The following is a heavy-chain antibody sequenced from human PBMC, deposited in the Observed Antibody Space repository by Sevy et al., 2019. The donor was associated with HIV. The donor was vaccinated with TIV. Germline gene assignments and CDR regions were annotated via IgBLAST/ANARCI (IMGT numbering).Heavy chain of an antibody. D-gene: IGHD3-22*01. V-gene: IGHV3-23*01. J-gene: IGHJ6*03. CDR1: GFSFDSYG. CDR2: ISGSGTRT. Sequence: GGSLRLSCAVSGFSFDSYGMTWVRQAPGKGLEWVSGISGSGTRTYYADSVKGRFIISRDNSKNTLYLQMNSLRSEDTAKIYWGEGGGGHYDPDEIGYYFYYYNMDVWGKGTTVTVSS. CDR3: GEGGGGHYDPDEIGYYFYYYNMDV.